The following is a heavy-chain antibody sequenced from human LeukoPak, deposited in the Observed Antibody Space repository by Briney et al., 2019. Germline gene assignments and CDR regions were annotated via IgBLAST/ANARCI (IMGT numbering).Heavy chain of an antibody. D-gene: IGHD1-26*01. J-gene: IGHJ5*02. CDR3: ARGGFGLGVGATKGLNWFDP. V-gene: IGHV1-46*01. CDR1: GYTFTNYF. Sequence: ASVKVSCKASGYTFTNYFIHWVRQAPGQGLEWMGIINSGGGTTNYARKLQGRVTMTRDTSTSIVHMELSRLRSEDTAIYYCARGGFGLGVGATKGLNWFDPWGQGTQVTVSS. CDR2: INSGGGTT.